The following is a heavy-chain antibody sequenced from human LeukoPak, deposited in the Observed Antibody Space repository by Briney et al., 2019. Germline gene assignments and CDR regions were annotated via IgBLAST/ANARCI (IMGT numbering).Heavy chain of an antibody. Sequence: SETLSLTCTVSGGSISSYYWSWIRQPPGKGLEWIGYIYYSGSTNYNPSLKSRVTISVDTSKNQFSLKLSSVTAADTAVYYCARAVVRGVILADWGQGTLVTVFS. CDR3: ARAVVRGVILAD. V-gene: IGHV4-59*01. J-gene: IGHJ4*02. D-gene: IGHD3-10*01. CDR2: IYYSGST. CDR1: GGSISSYY.